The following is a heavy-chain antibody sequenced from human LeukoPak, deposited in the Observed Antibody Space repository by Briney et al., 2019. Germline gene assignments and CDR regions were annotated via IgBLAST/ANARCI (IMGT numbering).Heavy chain of an antibody. CDR3: ASHSGGYAY. CDR2: IYYSGST. D-gene: IGHD2-8*01. CDR1: GGSISSYY. Sequence: SETLSLTCTVSGGSISSYYWSWIRQPPGKGLEWIGYIYYSGSTNYNPSLKSRVTISVDTSKNQFSLKLSSVTAADTAVYYCASHSGGYAYWGQGTLVTVSS. J-gene: IGHJ4*02. V-gene: IGHV4-59*12.